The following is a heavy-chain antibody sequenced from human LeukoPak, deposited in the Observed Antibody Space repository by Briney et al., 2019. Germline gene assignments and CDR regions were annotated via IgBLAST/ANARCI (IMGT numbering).Heavy chain of an antibody. Sequence: SVKVSCKASVGTFSSYAISWVRQAPGQGLEWMGRIIPIFGTANYAQKFQGRVTITTDESTSTAYMELSSLRSEDTAVYYCARDRDGYNWVDFDYWGQGTLATVSS. CDR3: ARDRDGYNWVDFDY. D-gene: IGHD5-24*01. V-gene: IGHV1-69*05. J-gene: IGHJ4*02. CDR1: VGTFSSYA. CDR2: IIPIFGTA.